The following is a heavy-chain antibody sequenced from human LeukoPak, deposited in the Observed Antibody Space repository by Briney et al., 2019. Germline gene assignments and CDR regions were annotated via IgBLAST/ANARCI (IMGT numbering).Heavy chain of an antibody. CDR1: GFTVSSNY. CDR3: VRDGDIVVVITFDY. D-gene: IGHD3-22*01. V-gene: IGHV3-53*01. J-gene: IGHJ4*02. Sequence: GGSLRLSCAASGFTVSSNYMSWVRQAPGKGLEWVSVIYSGGSTYYADSVEGRFTISRDNSKNTLYLQMDRMRVEDSAVYYCVRDGDIVVVITFDYWGQGNLVTVSS. CDR2: IYSGGST.